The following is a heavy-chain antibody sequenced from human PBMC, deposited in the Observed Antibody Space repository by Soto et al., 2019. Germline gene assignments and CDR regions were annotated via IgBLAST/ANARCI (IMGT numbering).Heavy chain of an antibody. CDR2: IIPILGIA. D-gene: IGHD4-17*01. CDR1: GGTFSSYT. Sequence: QVQLVQSGAEVKKPGSSVKVSCKASGGTFSSYTISWVRQAPEQGLEWMGRIIPILGIANYAQKFQGRVTITADKSTSTAYMELSSLRSEDTAVYYCARDLRGGGYDAFDIWGQGTMVTVSS. J-gene: IGHJ3*02. V-gene: IGHV1-69*08. CDR3: ARDLRGGGYDAFDI.